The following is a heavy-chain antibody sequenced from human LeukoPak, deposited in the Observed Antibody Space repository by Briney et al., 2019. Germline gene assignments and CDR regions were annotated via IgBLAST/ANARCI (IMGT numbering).Heavy chain of an antibody. D-gene: IGHD2-21*02. CDR3: ARIRAYCGGDCYAPEYYFDY. CDR2: IYPGDSDT. V-gene: IGHV5-51*01. Sequence: GESLQISCKGSGYSFTSYWIGWVRQMPGKGLEWMGIIYPGDSDTRYSPSFQGQVTISADKSISTAYLQWSSLKASDTAMYYCARIRAYCGGDCYAPEYYFDYWGQGTLVTVSS. J-gene: IGHJ4*02. CDR1: GYSFTSYW.